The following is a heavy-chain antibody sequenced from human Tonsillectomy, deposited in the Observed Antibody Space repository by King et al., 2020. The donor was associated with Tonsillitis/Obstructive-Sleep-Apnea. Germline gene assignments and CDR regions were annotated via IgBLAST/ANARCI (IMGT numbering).Heavy chain of an antibody. CDR1: GFSLSTSGVG. CDR2: ISWDEDE. CDR3: AHRPSARYFDY. V-gene: IGHV2-5*02. Sequence: TLKESGPTLVKPTQTLTLTCTFSGFSLSTSGVGVGWIRQPPGEALEWLALISWDEDERYSPSLKSRLTITKDTSKNQVVLTVTNMDPVDTATYYCAHRPSARYFDYWGQGTLVTVSS. J-gene: IGHJ4*02.